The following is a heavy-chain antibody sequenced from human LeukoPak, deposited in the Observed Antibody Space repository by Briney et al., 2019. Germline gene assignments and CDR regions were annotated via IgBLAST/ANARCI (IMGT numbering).Heavy chain of an antibody. J-gene: IGHJ4*02. CDR2: INPNSGGT. D-gene: IGHD3-22*01. CDR1: GYTFINYY. V-gene: IGHV1-2*02. Sequence: GASVKVSCKASGYTFINYYNHWVRQAPGQGLEWMGWINPNSGGTNYAQKFQGRVTVTRDTSISTTYMELSGLTSDDTAVYYCAREYGRGFDIWGQGTLVTVSS. CDR3: AREYGRGFDI.